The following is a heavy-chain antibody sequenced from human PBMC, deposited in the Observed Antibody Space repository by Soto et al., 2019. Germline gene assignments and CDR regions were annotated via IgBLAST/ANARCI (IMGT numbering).Heavy chain of an antibody. J-gene: IGHJ4*02. V-gene: IGHV4-59*08. Sequence: SETLSLTCTVSGGSISSYYWSWIRQHPGKGLEWIGYIYYSGSTNYNPSLKSRVTISVDTSKNQFSLKLSSVTAADTAVYYCARLYYDILTGYSSFDCWGQGTLVTVSS. CDR2: IYYSGST. CDR3: ARLYYDILTGYSSFDC. D-gene: IGHD3-9*01. CDR1: GGSISSYY.